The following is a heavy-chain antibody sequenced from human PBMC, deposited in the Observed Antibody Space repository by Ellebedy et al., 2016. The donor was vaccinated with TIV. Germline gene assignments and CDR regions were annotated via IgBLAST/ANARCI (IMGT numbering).Heavy chain of an antibody. Sequence: GESLKISCAASGFSFSSYWMSWVRQAPGKGLGWVANIKQDGSEKYYVDSVKGRFTISRDNAKNSLYLQMNSLRAEDTAVYYCAMGGGPHFDWLLAWGQGTLVTVSS. CDR3: AMGGGPHFDWLLA. D-gene: IGHD3-9*01. CDR2: IKQDGSEK. V-gene: IGHV3-7*01. CDR1: GFSFSSYW. J-gene: IGHJ5*02.